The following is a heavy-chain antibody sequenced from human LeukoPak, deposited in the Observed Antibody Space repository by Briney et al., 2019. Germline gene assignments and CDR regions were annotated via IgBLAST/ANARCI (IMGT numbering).Heavy chain of an antibody. CDR2: IWYDGSNK. Sequence: GESLTLSCAASGFTFSIYRMHGVRHAPGKGLEWVAVIWYDGSNKYYADSVKGRFTISRDNSQNTLFLQMSNLRAEDTAVYYCAEGVASTGATYWGQGTLVTVSS. V-gene: IGHV3-33*03. J-gene: IGHJ4*02. CDR3: AEGVASTGATY. CDR1: GFTFSIYR. D-gene: IGHD5-24*01.